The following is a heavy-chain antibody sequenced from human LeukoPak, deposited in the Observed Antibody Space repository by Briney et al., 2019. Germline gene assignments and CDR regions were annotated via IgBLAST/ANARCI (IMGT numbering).Heavy chain of an antibody. CDR1: GFTFSYYR. CDR2: IKQDGSEK. J-gene: IGHJ4*02. D-gene: IGHD3-22*01. CDR3: ARDEHQYYHASSGRFDY. Sequence: GGSLRLSCAASGFTFSYYRMGWVRQAPGKGLEWVANIKQDGSEKYYVDSVKGRFTISRDNAKNSLYLQMNSMRAEDTAVYYCARDEHQYYHASSGRFDYWGQGILVTVSS. V-gene: IGHV3-7*04.